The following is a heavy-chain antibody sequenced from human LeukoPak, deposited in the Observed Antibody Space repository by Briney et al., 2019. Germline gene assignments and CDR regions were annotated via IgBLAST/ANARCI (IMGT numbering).Heavy chain of an antibody. Sequence: SETLSLTCTVSGGSISSYYWGWIRQPPWKGLEWIGSIYYSGSTYYNPSLKSRVTISVDTSKNQFSLKLSSVTAADTAVYYCASHYYGSGFDIWGQGTMVTVSS. J-gene: IGHJ3*02. CDR2: IYYSGST. CDR1: GGSISSYY. CDR3: ASHYYGSGFDI. D-gene: IGHD3-10*01. V-gene: IGHV4-39*07.